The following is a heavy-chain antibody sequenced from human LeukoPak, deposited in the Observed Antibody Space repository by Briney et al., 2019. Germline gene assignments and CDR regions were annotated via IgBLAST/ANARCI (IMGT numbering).Heavy chain of an antibody. CDR3: ARERYSSSWYAGGSFDY. Sequence: GGSLRLSCAASGFTFGSYAMHWVRQAPGRGLEWVAVISYDGSNKYYADSVKGRFTISRDNSKNTLYLQMNSLRAEDTAVYYCARERYSSSWYAGGSFDYWGQGTLVTVSS. CDR2: ISYDGSNK. J-gene: IGHJ4*02. V-gene: IGHV3-30-3*01. D-gene: IGHD6-13*01. CDR1: GFTFGSYA.